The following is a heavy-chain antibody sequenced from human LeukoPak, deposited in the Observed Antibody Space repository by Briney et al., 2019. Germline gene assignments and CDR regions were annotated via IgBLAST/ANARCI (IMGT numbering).Heavy chain of an antibody. D-gene: IGHD3-10*01. CDR2: IFYSGST. Sequence: SETLSLTCTVSDGSISSGDYYWSWIRQPPGKGLEWIGYIFYSGSTYYNPSLKSRLTISVAPSKNQFSLKLSSVAAADTAVYYCARAAGYSYGSGSYDYWGQGTLVTVSS. J-gene: IGHJ4*02. V-gene: IGHV4-30-4*01. CDR3: ARAAGYSYGSGSYDY. CDR1: DGSISSGDYY.